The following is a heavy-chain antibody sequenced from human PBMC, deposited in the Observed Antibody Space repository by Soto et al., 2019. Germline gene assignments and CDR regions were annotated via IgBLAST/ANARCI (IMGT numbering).Heavy chain of an antibody. CDR2: ISYDGSNK. CDR3: VGGQYYFDY. CDR1: GFPFTTYG. V-gene: IGHV3-30*03. Sequence: QVQLVESGGGVVQPGRSLRLSCAASGFPFTTYGMHWVREGPGKGLEWVAVISYDGSNKYYADSVKGRFTISRDNSNNPLYLQINSLRPEDTALYYCVGGQYYFDYRGQGALVTVSS. J-gene: IGHJ4*02. D-gene: IGHD3-10*01.